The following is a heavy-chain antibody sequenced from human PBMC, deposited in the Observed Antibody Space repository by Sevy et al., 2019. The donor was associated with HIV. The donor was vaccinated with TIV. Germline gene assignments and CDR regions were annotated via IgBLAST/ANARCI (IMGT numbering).Heavy chain of an antibody. J-gene: IGHJ4*02. CDR3: AKSLEYCTNGVCGYSDY. Sequence: GGSLRLSCAASGFTFSNYAMTWVRQAPGKGLEWVSGISGSGGSTNYADSVKGRFTISGDNSKNTLYLQMNSLRAEDTAVYYCAKSLEYCTNGVCGYSDYWGQGTLVTVSS. CDR1: GFTFSNYA. D-gene: IGHD2-8*01. CDR2: ISGSGGST. V-gene: IGHV3-23*01.